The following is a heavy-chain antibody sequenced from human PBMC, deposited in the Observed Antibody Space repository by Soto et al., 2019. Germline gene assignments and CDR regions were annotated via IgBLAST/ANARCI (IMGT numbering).Heavy chain of an antibody. CDR2: IYHSGST. D-gene: IGHD4-17*01. J-gene: IGHJ4*02. CDR1: GGSFSGYY. CDR3: ARVGSGDYNRIFDY. Sequence: SETLSLTCAVYGGSFSGYYWSWIRQPPGKGLEWIGDIYHSGSTNYNPSLKSRVTISVDTSKNQFPLKLSSVTAADTAVYYCARVGSGDYNRIFDYWGQGTLVTVSS. V-gene: IGHV4-34*01.